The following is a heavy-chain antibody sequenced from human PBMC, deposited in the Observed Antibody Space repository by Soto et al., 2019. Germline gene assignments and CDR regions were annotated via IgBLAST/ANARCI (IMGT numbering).Heavy chain of an antibody. CDR2: FIPVYRTL. V-gene: IGHV1-69*13. Sequence: AVKVSCKASGGSFGNSAINWVRQTPGQGLEWLGGFIPVYRTLNYAQKFQGRVTITADESTGTAYMTLSSLASDDTAVYYCATGVIWIGYFTVDSWGQGTRVTVSS. CDR3: ATGVIWIGYFTVDS. CDR1: GGSFGNSA. D-gene: IGHD3-3*01. J-gene: IGHJ4*02.